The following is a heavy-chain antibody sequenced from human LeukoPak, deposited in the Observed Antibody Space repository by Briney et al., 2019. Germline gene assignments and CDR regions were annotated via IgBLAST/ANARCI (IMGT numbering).Heavy chain of an antibody. CDR2: IKQDGSER. V-gene: IGHV3-7*01. Sequence: GGSLRLSCAASGFTFSSNWMSWVRQAPGKGLEWVANIKQDGSERNYVDSVKGRFTISRDNAKNSLYLQMNYLRAEDTAIYYCARDPYGSGGYYDYWGEGTLVTVSS. D-gene: IGHD3-10*01. CDR1: GFTFSSNW. CDR3: ARDPYGSGGYYDY. J-gene: IGHJ4*02.